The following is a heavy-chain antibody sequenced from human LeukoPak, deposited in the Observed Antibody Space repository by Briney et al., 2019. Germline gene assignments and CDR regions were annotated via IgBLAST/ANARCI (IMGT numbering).Heavy chain of an antibody. CDR3: AKDRYYDILNGYPEEAEYFQH. Sequence: GGSLRLSCAASGFTFSSYGMHWVRQAPGKGLEWVAFIRYDGSNKYYADSVKGRFTISRDNSKNTLYLQMNSLRAEDTAVYYCAKDRYYDILNGYPEEAEYFQHWGQGTLVTVSS. V-gene: IGHV3-30*02. CDR2: IRYDGSNK. CDR1: GFTFSSYG. D-gene: IGHD3-9*01. J-gene: IGHJ1*01.